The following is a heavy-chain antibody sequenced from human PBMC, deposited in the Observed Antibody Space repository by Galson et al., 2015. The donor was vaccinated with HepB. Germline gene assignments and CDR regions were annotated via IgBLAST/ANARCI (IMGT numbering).Heavy chain of an antibody. Sequence: SLRLSCAASGFTFSGSAMHWVRQASGKGLEWVGRIRSKANSYATAYAASVKGRFTISRDDSKNTAYLQMNSLKTEGTAVYYCTPSITIFGSIWGQGTMVTVSS. D-gene: IGHD3-3*01. V-gene: IGHV3-73*01. J-gene: IGHJ3*02. CDR3: TPSITIFGSI. CDR2: IRSKANSYAT. CDR1: GFTFSGSA.